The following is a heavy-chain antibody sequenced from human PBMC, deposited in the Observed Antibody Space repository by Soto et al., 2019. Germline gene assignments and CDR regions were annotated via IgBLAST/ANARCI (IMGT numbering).Heavy chain of an antibody. CDR3: ARSSGTSYIWFDP. CDR2: ISAYNGNT. J-gene: IGHJ5*02. CDR1: GYAFSTYG. V-gene: IGHV1-18*01. D-gene: IGHD1-26*01. Sequence: ASVKVSCKASGYAFSTYGISWVRQAPGQGLEWMGWISAYNGNTNYAQKLQDRVTMTTDTSTSTAYMELRSLRSDDTAVYYCARSSGTSYIWFDPWGQGTLVTVS.